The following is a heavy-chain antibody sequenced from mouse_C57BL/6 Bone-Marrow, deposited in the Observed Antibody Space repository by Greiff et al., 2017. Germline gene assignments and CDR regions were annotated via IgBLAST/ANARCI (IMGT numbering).Heavy chain of an antibody. CDR3: AGTGGDY. CDR1: GYAFSSSW. CDR2: IYPGDGDT. J-gene: IGHJ2*01. Sequence: VQLQQSGPELVKPGASVKISCKASGYAFSSSWMNWVKQRPGKGLEWIGLIYPGDGDTNYNGKFKGKATLTADKSSSTAYMQLSSLTSEDSAVYFCAGTGGDYWGQGTTLTVSS. D-gene: IGHD3-1*01. V-gene: IGHV1-82*01.